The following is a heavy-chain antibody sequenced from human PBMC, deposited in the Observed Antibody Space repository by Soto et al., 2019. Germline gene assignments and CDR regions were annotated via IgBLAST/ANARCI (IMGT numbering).Heavy chain of an antibody. J-gene: IGHJ2*01. CDR2: ISSSSSYT. CDR3: ARTYSSSSWTGWYFDH. CDR1: GFTFSDYY. V-gene: IGHV3-11*06. D-gene: IGHD6-6*01. Sequence: GGSLRLSCAASGFTFSDYYLSWIRQAPGKGLEWVSYISSSSSYTNYADSVKGRFTISRDNAKNSLYLQMNSLRAEDTAVYYCARTYSSSSWTGWYFDHWGRGTLVTVSS.